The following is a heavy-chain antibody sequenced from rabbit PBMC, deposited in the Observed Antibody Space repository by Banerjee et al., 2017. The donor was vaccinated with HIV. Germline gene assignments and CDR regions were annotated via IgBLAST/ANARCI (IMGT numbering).Heavy chain of an antibody. V-gene: IGHV1S43*01. Sequence: QQQLEESGGGLVKPGGTLTLTCKASGIDFSSYYMSWVRQAPGKGLEWIGHIDPVFGSTYYASWVNGRFTISRDNAQNTLSLQMTSLTAADTVTYFCTRDAGYSSGWEFNLWGPGTLVTVS. CDR3: TRDAGYSSGWEFNL. J-gene: IGHJ4*01. CDR2: IDPVFGST. CDR1: GIDFSSYY. D-gene: IGHD4-1*01.